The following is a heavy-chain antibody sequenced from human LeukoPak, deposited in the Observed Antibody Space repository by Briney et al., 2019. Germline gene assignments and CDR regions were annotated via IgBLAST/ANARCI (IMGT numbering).Heavy chain of an antibody. D-gene: IGHD1-26*01. V-gene: IGHV4-30-2*01. CDR2: IYHSGST. CDR1: GGSISSGGYS. J-gene: IGHJ6*02. Sequence: SQTLSLTCAVSGGSISSGGYSWSWIRQPPGTGLEWIGYIYHSGSTYYSPSLKSRVTMSVDTSKNLFSLKVSSVTAADTAVYYCARGRSNYYGMDVWGQGTTVTVSS. CDR3: ARGRSNYYGMDV.